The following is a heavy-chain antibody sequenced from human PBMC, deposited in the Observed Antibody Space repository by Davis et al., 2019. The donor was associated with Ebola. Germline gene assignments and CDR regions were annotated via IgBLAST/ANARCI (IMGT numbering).Heavy chain of an antibody. D-gene: IGHD3/OR15-3a*01. CDR2: ISSSGSTI. CDR3: ARDLESYWFDP. CDR1: GFTFSAYY. V-gene: IGHV3-11*01. Sequence: PGGSLRLSCAAFGFTFSAYYMSWIRQAPGKGLEWVSYISSSGSTIYYADSVKGRFTISRDNAKNSLYLQMNSLRAEDTAVYYCARDLESYWFDPWGQGTLVTVSS. J-gene: IGHJ5*02.